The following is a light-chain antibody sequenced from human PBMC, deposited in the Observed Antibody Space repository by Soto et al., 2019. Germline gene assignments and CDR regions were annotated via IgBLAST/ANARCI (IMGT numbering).Light chain of an antibody. CDR3: QQRSEWPRT. CDR2: DAS. V-gene: IGKV3-11*01. CDR1: QSISSS. Sequence: EIVLTQSPATLSLSPGERATLSCRASQSISSSLAWYQQKPGQAPRLLIYDASTRATGFPARFSGSGSGTDFTLTIGSLEPEDWGVYYCQQRSEWPRTFGQGTKLEI. J-gene: IGKJ1*01.